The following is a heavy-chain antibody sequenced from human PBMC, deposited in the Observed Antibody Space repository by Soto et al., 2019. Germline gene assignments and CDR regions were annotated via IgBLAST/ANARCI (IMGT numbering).Heavy chain of an antibody. CDR2: TFYRSKWYN. D-gene: IGHD6-13*01. CDR3: AREGGHQLVARYSYYYMDV. J-gene: IGHJ6*02. CDR1: GDSVSSNSAA. Sequence: SQTLSLTCAISGDSVSSNSAAWNWIRQSPSRGLEWLGRTFYRSKWYNDYAVSVKSRITINPDTSKNQFSLQLNSVTPEDTAMYYCAREGGHQLVARYSYYYMDVWGQGTTVTVSS. V-gene: IGHV6-1*01.